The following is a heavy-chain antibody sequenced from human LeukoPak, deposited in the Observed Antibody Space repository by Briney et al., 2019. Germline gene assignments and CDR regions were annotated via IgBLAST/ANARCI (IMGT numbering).Heavy chain of an antibody. D-gene: IGHD3-16*02. CDR2: IYYSGST. J-gene: IGHJ4*02. CDR1: GGSVSSGSYY. Sequence: KPSETLSLTCTVSGGSVSSGSYYWSWIRRPPGKGLEWIGYIYYSGSTNYNPSPKSRVTISVDTSKNQFSLKLSSVTAADTAVYYCASFWYYDYVWGSYPPDYWGQGTLVTVSS. CDR3: ASFWYYDYVWGSYPPDY. V-gene: IGHV4-61*01.